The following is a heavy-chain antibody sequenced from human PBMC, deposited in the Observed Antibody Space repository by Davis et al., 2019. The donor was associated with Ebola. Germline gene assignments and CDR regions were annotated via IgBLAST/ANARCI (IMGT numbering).Heavy chain of an antibody. D-gene: IGHD1/OR15-1a*01. V-gene: IGHV1-46*02. CDR3: AKEWGSAQENWYTIDH. CDR1: GYTFNIYY. Sequence: ASVKVSCKASGYTFNIYYMHWVRQAPGQGLEWMGLINPNGGSPNYAPKFQGRVTMTRDTSTSTVFMELSSLRSEDTAVYYCAKEWGSAQENWYTIDHWGQGTVVTVST. J-gene: IGHJ4*02. CDR2: INPNGGSP.